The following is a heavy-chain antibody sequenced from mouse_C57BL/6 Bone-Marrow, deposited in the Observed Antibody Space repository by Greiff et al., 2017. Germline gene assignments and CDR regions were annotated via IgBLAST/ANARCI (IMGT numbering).Heavy chain of an antibody. V-gene: IGHV1-76*01. CDR2: IYPGSGNT. CDR1: GYTFTDYY. Sequence: QVHVKQSGAELVRPGASVKLSCKASGYTFTDYYINWVKQRPGQGLEWIARIYPGSGNTYYNEKFKGKATLTAEKSSSTAYMQLSSLTSEDSAVYFCARGYALFAYWGQGTLVTVSA. D-gene: IGHD2-10*02. J-gene: IGHJ3*01. CDR3: ARGYALFAY.